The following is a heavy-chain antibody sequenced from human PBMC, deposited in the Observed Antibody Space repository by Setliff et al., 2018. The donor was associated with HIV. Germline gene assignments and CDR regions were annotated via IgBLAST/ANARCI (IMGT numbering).Heavy chain of an antibody. CDR3: ARRPPLTTGREYYFDF. Sequence: SETLSLTCTVSGGSFTTYYWSWLRQPPGKELEWIGYFYTSGSTNYNTSLKSRVTISIDTSKNQFSLKLNAVTAADTAVYYCARRPPLTTGREYYFDFWGQGTRVTVSS. J-gene: IGHJ4*02. CDR1: GGSFTTYY. CDR2: FYTSGST. V-gene: IGHV4-4*09. D-gene: IGHD1-1*01.